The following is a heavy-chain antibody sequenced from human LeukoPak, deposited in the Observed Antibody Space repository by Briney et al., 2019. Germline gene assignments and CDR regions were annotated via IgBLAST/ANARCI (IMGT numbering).Heavy chain of an antibody. V-gene: IGHV3-7*03. CDR1: GFTFSNYW. D-gene: IGHD6-19*01. CDR3: ARGMSSGRYAVDI. J-gene: IGHJ3*02. CDR2: ISQDGSGK. Sequence: PGGSLRLSCGASGFTFSNYWMSWVRQAPGKGLEWVINISQDGSGKNYADSVEGRFTISRDNAKNSLYLQMNSLRAEDTAVYYCARGMSSGRYAVDIWGQGTMVTVSS.